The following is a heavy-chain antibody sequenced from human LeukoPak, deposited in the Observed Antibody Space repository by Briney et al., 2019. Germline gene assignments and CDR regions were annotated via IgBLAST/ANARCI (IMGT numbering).Heavy chain of an antibody. CDR3: AXXYGXLPARVPYFDY. Sequence: GGSLRLAWAAXGXXFSXYSXXXVXXAPXXXLEWVSYISSSSSMIYYADSXKGRFTISRDNAXNSLYLQMKSLRDEDTAIYYCAXXYGXLPARVPYFDYWGQGTLVTVSS. V-gene: IGHV3-48*02. D-gene: IGHD4-17*01. J-gene: IGHJ4*02. CDR1: GXXFSXYS. CDR2: ISSSSSMI.